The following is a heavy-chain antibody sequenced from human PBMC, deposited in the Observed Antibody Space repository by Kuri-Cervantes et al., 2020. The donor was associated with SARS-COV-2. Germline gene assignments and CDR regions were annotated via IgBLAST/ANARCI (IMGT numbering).Heavy chain of an antibody. CDR1: GFIFNNYA. J-gene: IGHJ4*02. Sequence: GESLKISCAGSGFIFNNYALNWVRQAPGGGLEWISYISSTRSTIDYADSVRGRFTISRDNAKSSLFLQMNSLRVEDTAVYYCAREPIAVAGIFFDYWGQGTLVTVSS. V-gene: IGHV3-48*04. D-gene: IGHD6-19*01. CDR3: AREPIAVAGIFFDY. CDR2: ISSTRSTI.